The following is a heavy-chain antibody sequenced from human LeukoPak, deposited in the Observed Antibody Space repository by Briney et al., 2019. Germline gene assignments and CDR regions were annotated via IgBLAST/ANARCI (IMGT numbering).Heavy chain of an antibody. CDR2: IYPGDFDT. CDR1: GYNFANYW. D-gene: IGHD2-8*01. J-gene: IGHJ4*02. CDR3: ARRRHCTSGACEDFDF. Sequence: GESLKISCKGSGYNFANYWIGWVGQMPGKGLEWMGTIYPGDFDTRYSPSFQGQVTISADKSISIAYLQWSSLKASDTAMYYCARRRHCTSGACEDFDFWGQGTLVTVSS. V-gene: IGHV5-51*01.